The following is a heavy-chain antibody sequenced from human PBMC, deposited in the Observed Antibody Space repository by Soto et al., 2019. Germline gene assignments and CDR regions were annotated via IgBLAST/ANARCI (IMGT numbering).Heavy chain of an antibody. J-gene: IGHJ5*02. D-gene: IGHD6-13*01. CDR1: GGSISSSSYY. V-gene: IGHV4-39*01. CDR3: ARHQSHSSSYVDP. CDR2: IYYSGST. Sequence: SETLSLTCTFSGGSISSSSYYWGWIRQPPGKGLEWTGSIYYSGSTYYNPSLKRRVTISVDTSKNQFSLKLSSATAADTAVYYCARHQSHSSSYVDPWGQGTLVTGSS.